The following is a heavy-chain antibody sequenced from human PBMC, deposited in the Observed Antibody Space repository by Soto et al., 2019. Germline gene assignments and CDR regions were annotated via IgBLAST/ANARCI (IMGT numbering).Heavy chain of an antibody. J-gene: IGHJ4*02. CDR2: IYHTGIT. V-gene: IGHV4-4*02. D-gene: IGHD4-17*01. CDR1: GDSTSSSNW. CDR3: AGGNDYAKIGY. Sequence: SETLSLTCAVSGDSTSSSNWWTWVRQPPGKGLEWIGDIYHTGITDYNPSLKSRVTISADTSKNQFSLKLSSVTAADTAVYYCAGGNDYAKIGYWGQGAQVTVSS.